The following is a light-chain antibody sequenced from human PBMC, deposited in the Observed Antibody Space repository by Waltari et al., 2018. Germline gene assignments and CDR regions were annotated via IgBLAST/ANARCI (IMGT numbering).Light chain of an antibody. CDR1: KSNPGAGYH. CDR2: GNK. CDR3: QSYDSALRGSV. Sequence: QSVLPQPPSMSGAPEQTVTISCSGPKSNPGAGYHVHCYRVPPGPSPQLLIFGNKNRPSGVSDRFSASKSGASASLVISGLHVGDEGDYYCQSYDSALRGSVFGGGTKLSVL. V-gene: IGLV1-40*01. J-gene: IGLJ2*01.